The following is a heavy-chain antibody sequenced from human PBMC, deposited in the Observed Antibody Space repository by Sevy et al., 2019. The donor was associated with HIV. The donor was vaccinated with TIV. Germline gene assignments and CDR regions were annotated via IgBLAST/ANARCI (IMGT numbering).Heavy chain of an antibody. CDR1: VDSVSSNSAA. J-gene: IGHJ4*02. Sequence: SQTLSLTCAISVDSVSSNSAACDWIRQSPSRGLEWLGRTYYRSKWYNDYAVSVKSRITINPDTSKNQFSLQLNSVTPEDTAVYYCARDRERWLQGSFDYWGQGTLVTVSS. CDR2: TYYRSKWYN. CDR3: ARDRERWLQGSFDY. D-gene: IGHD5-12*01. V-gene: IGHV6-1*01.